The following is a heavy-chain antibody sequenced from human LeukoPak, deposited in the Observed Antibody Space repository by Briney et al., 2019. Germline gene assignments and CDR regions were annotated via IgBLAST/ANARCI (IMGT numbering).Heavy chain of an antibody. V-gene: IGHV4-59*08. J-gene: IGHJ4*02. CDR3: ARVIGYCSSTSCFGYFDY. Sequence: PSETLSLTCTVSGGSISSYYWSWIRQPPRKGLEWVGYIYYSGSTNYNPSLKSRVTTSVDTSKNQLSLKLSSVTAADTAVYYCARVIGYCSSTSCFGYFDYWGQGTLVTVSS. D-gene: IGHD2-2*01. CDR2: IYYSGST. CDR1: GGSISSYY.